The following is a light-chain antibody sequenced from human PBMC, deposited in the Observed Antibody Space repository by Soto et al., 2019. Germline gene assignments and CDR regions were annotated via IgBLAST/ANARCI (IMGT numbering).Light chain of an antibody. CDR1: SSNIGNNY. CDR3: GTWDSSLSEV. J-gene: IGLJ3*02. CDR2: ENN. V-gene: IGLV1-51*02. Sequence: QSVLTQPPSVSAAPGQTVTISCSGSSSNIGNNYVSWYQQLPGTAPKLLIYENNKRPSGIPDRFSGSKSGTSATLGITGLQTGDEADYYCGTWDSSLSEVFGGGTQLTVL.